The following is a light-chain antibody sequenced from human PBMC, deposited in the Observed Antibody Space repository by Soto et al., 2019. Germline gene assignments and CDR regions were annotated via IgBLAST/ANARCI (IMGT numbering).Light chain of an antibody. CDR1: QDIDNY. Sequence: DLQMTQSPSSLSASVGDRVTITCQASQDIDNYLNWYQQKPGKAPKLLIYDASNLETGFPSRFSGNRSGTDFTFTISSLQPKDIATYYCQLYRTFGPGTKVEI. V-gene: IGKV1-33*01. CDR3: QLYRT. J-gene: IGKJ3*01. CDR2: DAS.